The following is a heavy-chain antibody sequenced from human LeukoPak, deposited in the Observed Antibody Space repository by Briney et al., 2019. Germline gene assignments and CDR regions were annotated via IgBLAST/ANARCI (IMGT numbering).Heavy chain of an antibody. CDR1: GYTFTGYY. CDR2: INPNSGGT. J-gene: IGHJ4*02. CDR3: ARGGVGATTRGSSYFDY. V-gene: IGHV1-2*02. D-gene: IGHD1-26*01. Sequence: ASVKVSCKASGYTFTGYYMHWVRQAPGQGLEWMGWINPNSGGTNYAQKFQGRVTMTRDTSISTAYMELSRLRSDDTAVYYCARGGVGATTRGSSYFDYWGQGTLVTVSS.